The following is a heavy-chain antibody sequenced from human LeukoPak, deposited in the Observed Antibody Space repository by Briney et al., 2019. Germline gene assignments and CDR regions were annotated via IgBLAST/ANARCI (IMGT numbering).Heavy chain of an antibody. V-gene: IGHV4-59*11. D-gene: IGHD2-2*01. Sequence: PSETLSLTCTVSGASISGHYLTWLRQPPGKGLEWIGYISHIGSTNYNPSLKSRVAMSVDTSKNQFSLKLSSVTAADTAVYYCARLSADSSSSRGFDYWGQGTLVTVSS. J-gene: IGHJ4*02. CDR2: ISHIGST. CDR1: GASISGHY. CDR3: ARLSADSSSSRGFDY.